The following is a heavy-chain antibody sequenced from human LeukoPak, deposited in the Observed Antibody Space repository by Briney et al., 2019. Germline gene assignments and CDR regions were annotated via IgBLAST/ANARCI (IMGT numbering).Heavy chain of an antibody. CDR3: AGGNFYDSRGHPYHFHF. CDR2: IYYSENT. J-gene: IGHJ4*02. CDR1: GVSISSYY. V-gene: IGHV4-59*01. D-gene: IGHD3-22*01. Sequence: SETLSLTCTVSGVSISSYYWSWIRQPPGKGLEWIGYIYYSENTNYNSSLKSRVTISEDTSKNQFSLKLTSVTAADTAVYCCAGGNFYDSRGHPYHFHFWGQGTLVSVSS.